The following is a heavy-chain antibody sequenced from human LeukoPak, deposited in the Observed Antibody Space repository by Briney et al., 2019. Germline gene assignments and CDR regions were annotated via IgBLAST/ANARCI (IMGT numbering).Heavy chain of an antibody. D-gene: IGHD2-15*01. CDR2: IYYSGST. CDR3: ARSSVVVAATPRFDP. CDR1: GGSISSSSYY. Sequence: SETLSLTCTVSGGSISSSSYYWGWIRQPPGKGLEWIGSIYYSGSTYYNPSLKSRVTISVDTSKNQFSLKLSSVTAADTAVCYCARSSVVVAATPRFDPWGQGTLVTVSS. V-gene: IGHV4-39*01. J-gene: IGHJ5*02.